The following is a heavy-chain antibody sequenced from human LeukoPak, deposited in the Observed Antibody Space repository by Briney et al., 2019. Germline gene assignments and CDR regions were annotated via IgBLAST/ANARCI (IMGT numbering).Heavy chain of an antibody. V-gene: IGHV3-21*01. CDR3: ARAGLYSGSGLGY. CDR2: ISSGSGYM. J-gene: IGHJ4*02. CDR1: GFTFSSYN. Sequence: GGSLRLSCAVSGFTFSSYNMNWVRQAPGKGLEWVSAISSGSGYMYYADSVKGRFTISRDNAKNSLYLEMNSLRAEDTSVYYCARAGLYSGSGLGYWGQGILVTVSS. D-gene: IGHD5-12*01.